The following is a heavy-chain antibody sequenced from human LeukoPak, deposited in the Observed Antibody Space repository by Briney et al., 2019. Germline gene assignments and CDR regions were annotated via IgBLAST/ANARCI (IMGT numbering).Heavy chain of an antibody. CDR1: GFTFSRDW. CDR3: AKDERGHCGGDCYVN. D-gene: IGHD2-21*02. CDR2: ISGNGTTT. Sequence: GGSLRLSCAASGFTFSRDWMHWVRQAPGKGLEWVSQISGNGTTTYYADSVRGRFTISRDNSKNMLYLQMDSLRAEDTALYYCAKDERGHCGGDCYVNWGQGHLVTVSS. V-gene: IGHV3-74*01. J-gene: IGHJ4*02.